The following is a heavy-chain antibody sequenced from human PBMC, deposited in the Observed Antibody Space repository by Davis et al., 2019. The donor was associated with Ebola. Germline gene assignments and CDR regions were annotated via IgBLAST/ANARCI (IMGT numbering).Heavy chain of an antibody. CDR1: GYTFTSYA. D-gene: IGHD3-10*01. Sequence: ASVKVSCKASGYTFTSYAMHWVRQAPGQRLEWMGWISAYNGNTNYAQKLQGRVTMTTDTSTSTAYMELRSLRSDDTAVYYCARDGAWVTMVRGQRYGMDVWGQGTTVTVSS. CDR2: ISAYNGNT. J-gene: IGHJ6*02. CDR3: ARDGAWVTMVRGQRYGMDV. V-gene: IGHV1-18*01.